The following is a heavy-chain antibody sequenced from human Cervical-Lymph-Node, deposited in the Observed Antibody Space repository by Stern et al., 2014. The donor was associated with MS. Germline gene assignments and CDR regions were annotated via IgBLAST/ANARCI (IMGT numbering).Heavy chain of an antibody. J-gene: IGHJ6*02. CDR1: GYSFTYYG. CDR2: VSGDSGNT. V-gene: IGHV1-18*01. D-gene: IGHD3-16*01. Sequence: VQLVESGAEVKKPGASVKVSCKASGYSFTYYGINWVRQAPGQGLEWMGWVSGDSGNTNSAQKFQGRFTMTTDTSTSTAHMELRSLRSDDTAVYYCARGGMGGNYYYYYGMDVWGQGTTVTVSS. CDR3: ARGGMGGNYYYYYGMDV.